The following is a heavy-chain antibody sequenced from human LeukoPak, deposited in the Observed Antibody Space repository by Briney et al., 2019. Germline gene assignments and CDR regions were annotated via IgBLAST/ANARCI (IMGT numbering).Heavy chain of an antibody. CDR2: ISSISSYI. Sequence: GGSLRLSCAASGFTFCSYSMNWVRQAPGKGLEWVSSISSISSYIYYADSVKCRFTISRDNAKNSLDLQMNSLRAEDTAVYYCARDDYGDYASFDYWGQGTLVTVSS. CDR3: ARDDYGDYASFDY. CDR1: GFTFCSYS. V-gene: IGHV3-21*01. J-gene: IGHJ4*02. D-gene: IGHD4-17*01.